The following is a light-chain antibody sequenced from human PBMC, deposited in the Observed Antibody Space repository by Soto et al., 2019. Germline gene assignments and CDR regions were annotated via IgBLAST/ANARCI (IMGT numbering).Light chain of an antibody. CDR3: QQYGASPKYT. CDR2: DIF. J-gene: IGKJ2*01. CDR1: QTVRNN. V-gene: IGKV3-15*01. Sequence: EVVMTQSPATLSVSPGERATLSCRASQTVRNNLTWYQQKPGQAPRLLIYDIFTRATGVPARFSGSGSGTEFTLTISSLQSEDFAVYYCQQYGASPKYTFGQGTKLEIK.